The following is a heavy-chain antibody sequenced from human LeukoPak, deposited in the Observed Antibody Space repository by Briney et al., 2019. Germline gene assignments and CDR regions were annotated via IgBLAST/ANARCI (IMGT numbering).Heavy chain of an antibody. V-gene: IGHV4-59*01. D-gene: IGHD3-3*01. CDR3: ARVCYDFWSGYSYYFDY. CDR1: GGSISSYY. CDR2: IYYSGST. J-gene: IGHJ4*02. Sequence: SETLSLTCTVSGGSISSYYWSWIRQPPGKGLEWIGYIYYSGSTNYNPSLKSRVTISVDTSKNQFSLKLSSVTAADTAVYYCARVCYDFWSGYSYYFDYWGQGTLVTVSS.